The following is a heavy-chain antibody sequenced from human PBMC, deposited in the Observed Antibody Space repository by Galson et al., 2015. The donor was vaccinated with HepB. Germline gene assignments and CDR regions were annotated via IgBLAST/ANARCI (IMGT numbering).Heavy chain of an antibody. J-gene: IGHJ4*02. CDR3: ARAWYGGNSPDPAVGAYYFDY. CDR2: IIPIFGTA. D-gene: IGHD4-23*01. V-gene: IGHV1-69*13. CDR1: GGTFSSYA. Sequence: SVKVSCKASGGTFSSYAISWVRQAPGQGLEWMGGIIPIFGTANYAQKFQGRVTITADESTSTAYMELSSLRSEDTAVYYCARAWYGGNSPDPAVGAYYFDYWGQGTLVTVSS.